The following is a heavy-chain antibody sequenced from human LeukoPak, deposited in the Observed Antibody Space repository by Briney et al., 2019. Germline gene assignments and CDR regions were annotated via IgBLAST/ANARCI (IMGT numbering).Heavy chain of an antibody. CDR3: AREGQWLVPYYYYYGMDV. J-gene: IGHJ6*02. D-gene: IGHD6-19*01. V-gene: IGHV3-30-3*01. Sequence: GGSLRLSCAASGFPFSSYSMTWVRQAPGKGLEWVAVISYDGSNKYYADSVKGRFTISRDNSKNTLYLQMNSLRAEDTAVYYCAREGQWLVPYYYYYGMDVWGQGTTVTVSS. CDR1: GFPFSSYS. CDR2: ISYDGSNK.